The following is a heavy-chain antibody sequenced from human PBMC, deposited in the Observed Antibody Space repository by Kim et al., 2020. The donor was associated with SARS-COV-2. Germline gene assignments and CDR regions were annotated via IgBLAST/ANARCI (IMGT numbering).Heavy chain of an antibody. Sequence: FTISRDNSKNTLYLQMNSLRAEDTAVYYCAKDIPEYYDYIWGSYRSTFDYWGQGTLVTVSS. D-gene: IGHD3-16*02. CDR3: AKDIPEYYDYIWGSYRSTFDY. J-gene: IGHJ4*02. V-gene: IGHV3-30*02.